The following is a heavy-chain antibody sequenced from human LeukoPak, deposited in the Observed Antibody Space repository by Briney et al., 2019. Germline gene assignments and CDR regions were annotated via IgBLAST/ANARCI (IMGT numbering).Heavy chain of an antibody. D-gene: IGHD6-13*01. V-gene: IGHV1-2*06. CDR1: GYLFAAYF. CDR2: INPNGGDT. Sequence: ASVKVPCKASGYLFAAYFIHWVRQAPGQGLEWMGRINPNGGDTNYAQKFQGRVTMTGDTSISAAYMELSSLRSDDTAMYYCARVGFTSSWSNFDYWGQGTLVTVSS. CDR3: ARVGFTSSWSNFDY. J-gene: IGHJ4*02.